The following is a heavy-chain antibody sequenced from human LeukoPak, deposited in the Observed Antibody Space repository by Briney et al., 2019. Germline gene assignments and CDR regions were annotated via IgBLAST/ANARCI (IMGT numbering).Heavy chain of an antibody. CDR2: ISAYNGNT. V-gene: IGHV1-18*01. CDR3: ASPTPRITMIVHAFDI. Sequence: ASVKVSCKASGYTFTDFGISWVRQAPGQGLEWMGWISAYNGNTNYVQKFQGRVTMTTDTSTSTAYMELRSLRSDDTAVYYCASPTPRITMIVHAFDIWGQGTMVTVSS. J-gene: IGHJ3*02. CDR1: GYTFTDFG. D-gene: IGHD3-22*01.